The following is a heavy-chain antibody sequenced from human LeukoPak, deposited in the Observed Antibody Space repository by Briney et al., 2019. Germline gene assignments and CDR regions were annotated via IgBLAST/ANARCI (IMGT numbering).Heavy chain of an antibody. Sequence: ASVKVSCKASGGTFSSYAISWVRQAPGQGLEWMGGIIPIFGTANYAQKFQGRVTITADESTSTAYMELSSLRSEDTAVYYCARILGPVYYYGMDVWGQGTTVTVSS. V-gene: IGHV1-69*13. J-gene: IGHJ6*02. CDR1: GGTFSSYA. CDR2: IIPIFGTA. CDR3: ARILGPVYYYGMDV.